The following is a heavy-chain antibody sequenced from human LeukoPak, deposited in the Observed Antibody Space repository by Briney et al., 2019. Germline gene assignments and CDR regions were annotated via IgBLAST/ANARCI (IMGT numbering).Heavy chain of an antibody. V-gene: IGHV4-4*07. CDR3: AREGVPAAISYYYYMDV. CDR1: GGSISSYY. D-gene: IGHD2-2*01. CDR2: IYTSGST. J-gene: IGHJ6*03. Sequence: SETLSLTCTVSGGSISSYYWSWIRQPAGKGLEWIGRIYTSGSTNYNPSLKSRVTMSVDTSKNQFSLKLSSVTAADTAVYYCAREGVPAAISYYYYMDVWGKGTTVTVSS.